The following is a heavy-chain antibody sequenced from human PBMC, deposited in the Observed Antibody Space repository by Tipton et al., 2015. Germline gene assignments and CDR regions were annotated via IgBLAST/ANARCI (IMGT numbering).Heavy chain of an antibody. CDR3: ARAYYYDSSGYPLFDY. V-gene: IGHV4-31*03. D-gene: IGHD3-22*01. J-gene: IGHJ4*02. CDR2: IYYSGST. CDR1: GDSVSSVSYN. Sequence: TLSLTCSVSGDSVSSVSYNWNWIRQPPGKGLEWIAYIYYSGSTYYNPSLKSRVTISVDTSKNQFSLKLSSVTAADTAVYYCARAYYYDSSGYPLFDYWCQGTLVTVSS.